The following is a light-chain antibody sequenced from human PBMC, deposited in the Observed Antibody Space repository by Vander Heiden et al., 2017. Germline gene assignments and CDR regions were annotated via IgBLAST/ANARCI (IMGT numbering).Light chain of an antibody. CDR3: AAWDDSHYV. J-gene: IGLJ1*01. CDR2: NNN. CDR1: SPNIGSET. V-gene: IGLV1-44*01. Sequence: QSVLTQPPSASGTPGQRATNSCSGSSPNIGSETVNWFQQLPGTAPKLLIYNNNERPSVVPDRFSGSKSGTSASLAISGLQSEDEADYYCAAWDDSHYVFGTGTKVTVL.